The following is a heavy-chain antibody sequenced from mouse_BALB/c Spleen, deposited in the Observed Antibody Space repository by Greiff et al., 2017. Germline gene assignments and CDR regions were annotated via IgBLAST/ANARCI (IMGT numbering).Heavy chain of an antibody. CDR3: ALRSYFDY. CDR1: GFNIKDTY. V-gene: IGHV14-3*02. CDR2: IDPANGNT. Sequence: EVQLQESGAELVKPGASVKLSCTASGFNIKDTYMHWVKHRPEQGLEWIGRIDPANGNTKYDPKFQGKATITADTSSNTAYLQLSSLTSEDTAVYYCALRSYFDYWGQGTTLTVSS. J-gene: IGHJ2*01.